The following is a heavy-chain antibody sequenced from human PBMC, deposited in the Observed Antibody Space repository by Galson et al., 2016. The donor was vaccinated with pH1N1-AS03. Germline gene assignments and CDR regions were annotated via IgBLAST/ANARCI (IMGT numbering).Heavy chain of an antibody. D-gene: IGHD2/OR15-2a*01. CDR2: IGPNSGVT. CDR3: ARDPRGPCTSTTCATAYYFGMDV. CDR1: GYTFTGFY. Sequence: SGYTFTGFYVHWVRQAPGQGLEWMGWIGPNSGVTNYAQKFQAWVTMTRDTSSTTAYMEVSGLKSDDTAVYYCARDPRGPCTSTTCATAYYFGMDVWGQGTTVIVSS. J-gene: IGHJ6*02. V-gene: IGHV1-2*04.